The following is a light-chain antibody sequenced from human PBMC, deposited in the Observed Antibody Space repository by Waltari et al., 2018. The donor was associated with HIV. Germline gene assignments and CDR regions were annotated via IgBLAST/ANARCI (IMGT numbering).Light chain of an antibody. CDR2: DVS. J-gene: IGLJ3*02. Sequence: QSALTQPASVSGSPGQSITISCTGTSSDVGGYNYVSWYQQHPGKAPKLMIYDVSNRPSVVSNRFSGSKSGNTASLTISGLQAEDEADYYCSSDTSSSTLVFGGGTKLTVL. V-gene: IGLV2-14*03. CDR3: SSDTSSSTLV. CDR1: SSDVGGYNY.